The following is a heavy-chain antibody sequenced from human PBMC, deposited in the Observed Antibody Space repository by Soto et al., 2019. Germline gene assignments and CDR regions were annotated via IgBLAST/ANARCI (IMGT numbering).Heavy chain of an antibody. D-gene: IGHD3-10*01. CDR1: GFTFSDFA. Sequence: GGSLRLSCLASGFTFSDFAMTWVRHVPGRGLEWVASLDGAGGSTYYAESVRGRFSISRDNSQNTLFLQMKRLTVDDTAIYYCAAPRDEYGSGVSWFTYGMDIWGQGTTVTVPS. V-gene: IGHV3-23*01. CDR3: AAPRDEYGSGVSWFTYGMDI. J-gene: IGHJ6*02. CDR2: LDGAGGST.